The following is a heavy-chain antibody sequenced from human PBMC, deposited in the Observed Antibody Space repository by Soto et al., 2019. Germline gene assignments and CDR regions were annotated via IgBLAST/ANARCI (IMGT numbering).Heavy chain of an antibody. CDR3: ARNIIGSSVFVYSLGFSYYYGMDV. Sequence: SETLSLTCTVSGGSISSGDYYWSWIRQPPGKGLEWIGYIYYSGSTYYNPSLKSRVTISVDTSKNQFSLKLSSVTAADTAVYYCARNIIGSSVFVYSLGFSYYYGMDVWGQGTTVTVSS. J-gene: IGHJ6*02. CDR1: GGSISSGDYY. V-gene: IGHV4-30-4*01. D-gene: IGHD5-18*01. CDR2: IYYSGST.